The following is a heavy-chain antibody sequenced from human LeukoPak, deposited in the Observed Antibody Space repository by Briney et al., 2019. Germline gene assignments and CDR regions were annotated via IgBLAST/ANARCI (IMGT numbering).Heavy chain of an antibody. CDR1: GGSLRSYY. CDR2: IYYSGST. J-gene: IGHJ5*02. D-gene: IGHD5-12*01. Sequence: PSETLSLTCTVSGGSLRSYYWSWIRHPPGKGLEWIGYIYYSGSTNYNPSPKSRDTISVSICRNQLSLHLNSVTAADTPLYFLVRDRGDSGTNSSRLDWFDPWGQGNLVTVSS. V-gene: IGHV4-59*01. CDR3: VRDRGDSGTNSSRLDWFDP.